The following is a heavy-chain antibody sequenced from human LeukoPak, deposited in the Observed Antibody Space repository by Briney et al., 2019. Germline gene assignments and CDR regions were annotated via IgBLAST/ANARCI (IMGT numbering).Heavy chain of an antibody. CDR2: MYYSGST. CDR3: ARPYYYDSRIDP. D-gene: IGHD3-22*01. CDR1: GGSFSGYY. J-gene: IGHJ5*02. Sequence: PSKTLSLTCAVYGGSFSGYYWSWIRQPPGKGLEWIAYMYYSGSTYYNPSLKSRVTMSADTSKNQLSLKLSSVTAADTAVYYCARPYYYDSRIDPWGQGILVTVSS. V-gene: IGHV4-30-4*08.